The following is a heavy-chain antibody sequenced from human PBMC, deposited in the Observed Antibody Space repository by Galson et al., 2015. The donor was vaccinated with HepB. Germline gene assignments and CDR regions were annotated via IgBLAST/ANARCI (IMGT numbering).Heavy chain of an antibody. CDR3: AREGQKREVGLLSY. Sequence: SLRLSCAASGFTFSSYGMHWVRQAPGKGLEWVAVISYDGSNKYYADSVKGRFTISRDNSKNTLYLQMNSLRAEDTAVYYCAREGQKREVGLLSYWGQGTPVTVSS. V-gene: IGHV3-30*03. CDR1: GFTFSSYG. J-gene: IGHJ4*02. D-gene: IGHD2-15*01. CDR2: ISYDGSNK.